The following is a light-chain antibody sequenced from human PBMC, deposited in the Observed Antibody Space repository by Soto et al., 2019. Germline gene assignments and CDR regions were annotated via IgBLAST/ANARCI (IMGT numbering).Light chain of an antibody. Sequence: QSVLTQPASVSGSPGQSITISCTGTSRDVGAENLVSWYQQHPGKAPKLMIYEGSQRPSGVSNRFSGSKSGNTASLTISGLQPQDEAEYFCCSYTSIITVVFGGGTKLTVL. CDR2: EGS. CDR3: CSYTSIITVV. V-gene: IGLV2-14*02. CDR1: SRDVGAENL. J-gene: IGLJ2*01.